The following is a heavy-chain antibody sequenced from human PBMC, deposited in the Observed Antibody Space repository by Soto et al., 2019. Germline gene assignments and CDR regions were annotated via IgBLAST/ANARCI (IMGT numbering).Heavy chain of an antibody. CDR3: AHYGEHVY. CDR1: GFSFSSYG. CDR2: IIGGGYTT. Sequence: EVQLLESGGGLGQPGGSLRLSCTASGFSFSSYGMSWVRQAPGKGLAWAPQIIGGGYTTNYADSLKGRFTLSRDNYKNTLYLQPNSLSAAHTAVYYCAHYGEHVYWGQGTRVTVSS. D-gene: IGHD4-17*01. V-gene: IGHV3-23*01. J-gene: IGHJ4*02.